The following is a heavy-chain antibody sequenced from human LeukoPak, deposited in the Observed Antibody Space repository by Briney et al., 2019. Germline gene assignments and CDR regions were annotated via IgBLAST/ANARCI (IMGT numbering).Heavy chain of an antibody. J-gene: IGHJ4*02. CDR2: ISSSSSYI. V-gene: IGHV3-21*01. CDR1: GFTFSSYS. Sequence: GGSLRLSCAASGFTFSSYSMNWVRQAPGKGLEWVSSISSSSSYIYYADSVKGQFTISRDNAKNSLYLQMNSLRAEDTAVYYCGRSAGFVHFDHWGQGTLVTVTS. D-gene: IGHD3-16*01. CDR3: GRSAGFVHFDH.